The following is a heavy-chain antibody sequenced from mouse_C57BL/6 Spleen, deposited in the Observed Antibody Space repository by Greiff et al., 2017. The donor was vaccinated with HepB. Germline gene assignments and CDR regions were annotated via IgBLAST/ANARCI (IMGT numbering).Heavy chain of an antibody. CDR2: ISGGGGNT. D-gene: IGHD2-3*01. Sequence: DVKLQESGGGLVKPGGSLKLSCAASGFTFSSYTMSWVRQTPEKRLEWVATISGGGGNTYYPDSVKGRFTISRDNAKNTLYLQMSSLRSEDTALYYCARQPPGYSAWFAYWGQGTLVTVSA. CDR3: ARQPPGYSAWFAY. CDR1: GFTFSSYT. V-gene: IGHV5-9*01. J-gene: IGHJ3*01.